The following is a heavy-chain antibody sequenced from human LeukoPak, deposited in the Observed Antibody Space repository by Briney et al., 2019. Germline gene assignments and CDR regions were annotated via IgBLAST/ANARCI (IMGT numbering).Heavy chain of an antibody. D-gene: IGHD3-16*01. Sequence: GGPLRLSCAASGFSFSSSWMAWVRQAPGKGLEWVPNIKQDGSDKNYLVSVRGRFTISKDNAKDSLFLQINSLRGDDTAVYYCARDLKGALDYWGQGTLVTVSS. CDR2: IKQDGSDK. J-gene: IGHJ4*02. CDR1: GFSFSSSW. V-gene: IGHV3-7*01. CDR3: ARDLKGALDY.